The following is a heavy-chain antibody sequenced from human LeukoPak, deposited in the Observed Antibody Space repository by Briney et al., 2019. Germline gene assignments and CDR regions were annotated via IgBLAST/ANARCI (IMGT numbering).Heavy chain of an antibody. D-gene: IGHD2-2*01. CDR2: IKQDGSEK. CDR3: ARHCSSTSCLDY. CDR1: GFTYSSYW. Sequence: GGSLRLSCAASGFTYSSYWKSWVRQAPGKGLEWVANIKQDGSEKYYVDSVKGRFTISRDNAKNSLYLQMNSLRAEDTAVYYCARHCSSTSCLDYWGQGTLVTVSS. V-gene: IGHV3-7*01. J-gene: IGHJ4*02.